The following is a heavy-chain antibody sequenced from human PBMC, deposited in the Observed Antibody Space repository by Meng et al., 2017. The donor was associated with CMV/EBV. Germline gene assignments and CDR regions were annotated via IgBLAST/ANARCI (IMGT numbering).Heavy chain of an antibody. CDR1: GFTFSDYY. V-gene: IGHV3-11*04. CDR2: ISSSGSTI. CDR3: AKAPQMFLEWLSIDY. J-gene: IGHJ4*02. Sequence: GGSLRLSCAASGFTFSDYYMSWIRQAPGKGLEWVSYISSSGSTIYYADSVKGRFTISRDNAKNSLYLQMNSLRAEDTAVYYCAKAPQMFLEWLSIDYWGQGTLVTVSS. D-gene: IGHD3-3*01.